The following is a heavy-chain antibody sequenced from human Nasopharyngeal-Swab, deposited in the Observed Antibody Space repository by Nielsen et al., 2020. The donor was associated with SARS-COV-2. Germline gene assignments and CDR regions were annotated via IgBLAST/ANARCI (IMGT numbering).Heavy chain of an antibody. J-gene: IGHJ4*02. V-gene: IGHV3-21*01. CDR3: ARVAGLIAAAGDY. CDR2: ISSSSSYI. Sequence: WIRQPPGTGLEWVSSISSSSSYIYYADSVKGRFTISRDNAKNSLYLQMNSQRAENTAVYYCARVAGLIAAAGDYWGQGTLVTVSS. D-gene: IGHD6-13*01.